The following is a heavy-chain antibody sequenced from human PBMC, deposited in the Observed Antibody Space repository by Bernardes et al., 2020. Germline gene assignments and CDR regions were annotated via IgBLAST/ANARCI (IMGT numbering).Heavy chain of an antibody. J-gene: IGHJ5*02. CDR1: GGSFSGYY. CDR3: ARRQRRHCAWFDP. D-gene: IGHD2-21*02. V-gene: IGHV4-34*12. CDR2: IINSGST. Sequence: PECMSLTCAVYGGSFSGYYWSWIRPPPGKGLEWIGEIINSGSTNYNPYLKSRFTISVDTSKNQFSLKLSSVTAADTAVYYCARRQRRHCAWFDPWGQGTLVTVS.